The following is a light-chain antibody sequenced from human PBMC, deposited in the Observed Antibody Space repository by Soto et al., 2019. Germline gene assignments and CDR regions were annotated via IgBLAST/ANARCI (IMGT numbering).Light chain of an antibody. CDR1: SSDVGGYNY. CDR2: DVS. CDR3: STYTSSSTR. J-gene: IGLJ2*01. V-gene: IGLV2-14*01. Sequence: QSALTQPASVSGSPGQSITISCTGTSSDVGGYNYVSWYQQHPGKAPKLMIYDVSNRPSGVSNRFSGSKSGNTASLTISGLQGEDEADYYCSTYTSSSTRFGGGTQLTVL.